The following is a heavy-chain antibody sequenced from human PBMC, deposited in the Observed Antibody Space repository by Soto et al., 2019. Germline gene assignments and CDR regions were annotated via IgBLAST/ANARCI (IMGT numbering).Heavy chain of an antibody. CDR3: ARGAGIAAAGTVDYYYGMDV. CDR1: GGSFSGYY. V-gene: IGHV4-34*01. D-gene: IGHD6-13*01. J-gene: IGHJ6*02. Sequence: ASETLSLTCAVYGGSFSGYYWSWISQPPGKGLEWIGEINHSGSTNYNPSLKSRVTISVDTSKNQFSLKLSSVTAADTAVYYCARGAGIAAAGTVDYYYGMDVWGQGTTVTVSS. CDR2: INHSGST.